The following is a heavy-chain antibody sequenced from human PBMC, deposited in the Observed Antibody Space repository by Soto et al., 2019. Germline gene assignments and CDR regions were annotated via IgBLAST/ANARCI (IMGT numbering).Heavy chain of an antibody. CDR2: ISRSGGST. V-gene: IGHV3-23*01. CDR1: QFHHRRYP. D-gene: IGHD4-17*01. CDR3: AKDHGDYAVNWFDP. J-gene: IGHJ5*02. Sequence: GGPLSLPYAASQFHHRRYPMRWVRQAPGKGLEWVSAISRSGGSTYYADSVKGRFTISRDNSKNTLNLQMNSLRAEDSAVYYCAKDHGDYAVNWFDPWGQGTLVTVSS.